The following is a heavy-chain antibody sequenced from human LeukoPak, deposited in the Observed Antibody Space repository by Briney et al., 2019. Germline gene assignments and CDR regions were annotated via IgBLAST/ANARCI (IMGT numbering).Heavy chain of an antibody. J-gene: IGHJ4*02. Sequence: GGSLRLSCAASGFSFSTYAMNWVRQAPGKGLEWVSAIRDSGGSTNYADSVKGRFTISRDNSKNTLYLQMNSLRAEDTAVYYCAKGGFNYYDSSGGQGTLVTVSS. CDR3: AKGGFNYYDSS. CDR1: GFSFSTYA. D-gene: IGHD3-22*01. V-gene: IGHV3-23*01. CDR2: IRDSGGST.